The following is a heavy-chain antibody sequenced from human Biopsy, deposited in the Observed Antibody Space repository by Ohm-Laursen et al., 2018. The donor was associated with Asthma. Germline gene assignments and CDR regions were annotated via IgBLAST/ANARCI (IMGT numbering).Heavy chain of an antibody. Sequence: SVKVSCKASGYTFNSAGTTWVRQAPGQGLEWMGWISVYNGNTKVAQKLQDRVTMITDTSTSTAYMELRSLRSDDTAVYFCARAVDYSHYYGIDVWGQGTTVTVS. V-gene: IGHV1-18*01. CDR1: GYTFNSAG. CDR2: ISVYNGNT. CDR3: ARAVDYSHYYGIDV. D-gene: IGHD3-10*01. J-gene: IGHJ6*02.